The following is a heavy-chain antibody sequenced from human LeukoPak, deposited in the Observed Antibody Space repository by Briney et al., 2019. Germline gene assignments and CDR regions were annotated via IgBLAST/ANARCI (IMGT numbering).Heavy chain of an antibody. Sequence: GGSLRLSCAASGFAVSRYYMSWVRQAPGKGLEWVSIIYSAGDTFYADSVKGRFTVSRDNSQNTVYLQMNSLRAEDTAVFYCAKTDSSGYYYDYWGQGTLVTVSS. V-gene: IGHV3-66*01. CDR1: GFAVSRYY. CDR3: AKTDSSGYYYDY. CDR2: IYSAGDT. D-gene: IGHD3-22*01. J-gene: IGHJ4*02.